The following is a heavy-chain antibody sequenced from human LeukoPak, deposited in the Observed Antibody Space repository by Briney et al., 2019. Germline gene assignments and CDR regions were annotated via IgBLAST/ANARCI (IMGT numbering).Heavy chain of an antibody. CDR2: ISGSGGIT. CDR1: GFTFSGYA. V-gene: IGHV3-23*01. CDR3: VKGVGEGAFDI. J-gene: IGHJ3*02. D-gene: IGHD3-10*01. Sequence: GGSLRLSCAASGFTFSGYAMSWVRQAPGKGLEWVSAISGSGGITYYADSVKGRFTISRDDSKNTLYLQMNSLRAEDTAVYYCVKGVGEGAFDIWGQGTVVTVSS.